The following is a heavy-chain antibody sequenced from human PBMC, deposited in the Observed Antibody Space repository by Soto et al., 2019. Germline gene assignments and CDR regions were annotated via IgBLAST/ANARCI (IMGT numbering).Heavy chain of an antibody. Sequence: SETLSLTCSVYGGSFSCYYWSWIRQPPGKGLEWIGEINHSGSTNYNPSLKSRVTISVDTSKNQFSLKLSSVTAADTAVYYCARVTYYYGSGKGFDPWGQGTLVTVSS. CDR3: ARVTYYYGSGKGFDP. D-gene: IGHD3-10*01. CDR1: GGSFSCYY. V-gene: IGHV4-34*01. CDR2: INHSGST. J-gene: IGHJ5*02.